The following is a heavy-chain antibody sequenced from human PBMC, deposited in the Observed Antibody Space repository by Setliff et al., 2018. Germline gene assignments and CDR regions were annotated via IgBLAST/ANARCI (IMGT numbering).Heavy chain of an antibody. CDR2: IIPNLGRV. J-gene: IGHJ4*02. Sequence: GASVKVSCKASGGTFISFGISWVRQAPGQGLEWMGGIIPNLGRVKYAQRFQDRATITAEESTTTAYMELISLRSDDTAVYYCAINVHTAGWADFWGQGTLVTVSS. CDR1: GGTFISFG. CDR3: AINVHTAGWADF. D-gene: IGHD2-21*01. V-gene: IGHV1-69*10.